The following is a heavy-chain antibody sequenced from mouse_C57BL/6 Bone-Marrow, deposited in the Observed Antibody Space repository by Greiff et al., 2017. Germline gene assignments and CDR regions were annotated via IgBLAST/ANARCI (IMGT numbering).Heavy chain of an antibody. D-gene: IGHD2-4*01. J-gene: IGHJ4*01. CDR3: TSYYFIYYYYDEGASYARDD. V-gene: IGHV14-4*01. CDR2: IDPENGDT. Sequence: VQLQQSGAELVRPGASVKLSCTASGFNIKDDYMHWVKQRPEQGLEWIGWIDPENGDTEYASKFQGKATITADTSSNTAYLQLSSLTSEDTAVXYCTSYYFIYYYYDEGASYARDDWGQGTSVTVSS. CDR1: GFNIKDDY.